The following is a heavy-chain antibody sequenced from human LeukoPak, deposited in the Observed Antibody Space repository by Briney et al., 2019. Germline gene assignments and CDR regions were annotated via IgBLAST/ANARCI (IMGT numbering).Heavy chain of an antibody. Sequence: PGGSLRLSCAASGLTFSSYGMHWVRQAPGKGLEWVAFIRYDGRNKYYADSVKGRFTISRDNPKNALYLQMNSLRAEDTAVYYCAKDPQYYDSSGHDYWGQGTLVTVSS. J-gene: IGHJ4*02. CDR3: AKDPQYYDSSGHDY. CDR1: GLTFSSYG. CDR2: IRYDGRNK. V-gene: IGHV3-30*02. D-gene: IGHD3-22*01.